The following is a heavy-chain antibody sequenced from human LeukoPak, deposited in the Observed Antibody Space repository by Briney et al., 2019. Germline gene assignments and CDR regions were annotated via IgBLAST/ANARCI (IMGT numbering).Heavy chain of an antibody. J-gene: IGHJ4*02. CDR1: GFTFSSYS. CDR2: ISSSSSYI. V-gene: IGHV3-21*01. Sequence: GGSLRLSCAASGFTFSSYSMNWVRQAPGKGLEWVSSISSSSSYIYYADSVKGRFTISRDKAKNSLYLQMNSLRAEDTAVYYCARDSPYDGKPSWFADYWGQGTLVTVSS. D-gene: IGHD4-23*01. CDR3: ARDSPYDGKPSWFADY.